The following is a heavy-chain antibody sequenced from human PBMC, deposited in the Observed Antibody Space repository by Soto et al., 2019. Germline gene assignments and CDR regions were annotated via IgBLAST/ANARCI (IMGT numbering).Heavy chain of an antibody. Sequence: PSETPSLTCTVSGGSMSSFYWSWIRQPPGKGLEWIGYIYYNGNTNYSPSLKSRVTMSVDTSKNQVFLKLTSVTAADTAVYFCARGGWYVDYWGQGTLVTVSS. CDR2: IYYNGNT. V-gene: IGHV4-59*01. CDR3: ARGGWYVDY. D-gene: IGHD6-19*01. J-gene: IGHJ4*02. CDR1: GGSMSSFY.